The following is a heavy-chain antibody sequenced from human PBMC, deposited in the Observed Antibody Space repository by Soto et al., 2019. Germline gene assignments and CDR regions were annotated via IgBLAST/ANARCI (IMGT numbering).Heavy chain of an antibody. V-gene: IGHV1-24*01. J-gene: IGHJ1*01. CDR2: FDPEDGET. CDR3: ATEDRIVGATTEYFQH. D-gene: IGHD1-26*01. CDR1: GYTLTELS. Sequence: EASVKVSCKVSGYTLTELSMHWVRQAPGKGLEWMGGFDPEDGETIYAQKFQGRVTMTEDTSTDTAYMELSSLRSEDTAVYYCATEDRIVGATTEYFQHWGQGTLVTVSS.